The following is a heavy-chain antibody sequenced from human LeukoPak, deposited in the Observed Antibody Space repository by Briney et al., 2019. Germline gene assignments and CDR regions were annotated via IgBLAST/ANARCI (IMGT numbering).Heavy chain of an antibody. CDR1: GFTFSSYS. J-gene: IGHJ4*02. CDR2: ISSSSSYK. V-gene: IGHV3-21*01. CDR3: ARGQLLWFGELPPFDY. Sequence: PGGSLRLSCAASGFTFSSYSMNWVRQAPGKGLEWVSSISSSSSYKYYADSVKGRFTISRDNAKNSLYLQMNSLRAEDTAVYYCARGQLLWFGELPPFDYWGQGTLVTVSS. D-gene: IGHD3-10*01.